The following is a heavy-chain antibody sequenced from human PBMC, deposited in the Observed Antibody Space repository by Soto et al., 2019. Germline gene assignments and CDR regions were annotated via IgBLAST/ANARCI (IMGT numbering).Heavy chain of an antibody. CDR3: ASRSSGWYFDY. CDR2: ISGSGGST. CDR1: GFTFSNYA. J-gene: IGHJ4*02. D-gene: IGHD6-19*01. Sequence: EVQLLESGGGLVQPGGSLRLSCAASGFTFSNYAMNWLRQAPGKGLEWVSVISGSGGSTYYADSVKGRFPISRDNSKNTLYLQMNSLRAEDTAVYYCASRSSGWYFDYWGQGTLVTVSS. V-gene: IGHV3-23*01.